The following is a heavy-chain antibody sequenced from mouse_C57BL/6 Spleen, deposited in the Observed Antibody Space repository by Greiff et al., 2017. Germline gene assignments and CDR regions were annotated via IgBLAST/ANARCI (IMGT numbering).Heavy chain of an antibody. D-gene: IGHD2-3*01. CDR1: GYTFTGYW. Sequence: QVQLQQSGAELMKPGASVKLSCKATGYTFTGYWIEWVKQRPGHGLEWIGGIVPGSGSTNYNEKFKGKATFTADTSSNTAYMQLSSLTTADSSICYCERWLLSYYYAMNYWGQGTSVTVSS. CDR2: IVPGSGST. J-gene: IGHJ4*01. V-gene: IGHV1-9*01. CDR3: ERWLLSYYYAMNY.